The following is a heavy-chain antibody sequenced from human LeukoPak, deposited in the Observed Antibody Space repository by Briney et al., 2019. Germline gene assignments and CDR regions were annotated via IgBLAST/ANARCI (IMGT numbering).Heavy chain of an antibody. CDR3: ARSKDILTGYCFDY. CDR2: IYYSGST. D-gene: IGHD3-9*01. J-gene: IGHJ4*02. V-gene: IGHV4-61*01. Sequence: PSETLSLTCTVSDYSISSDYYWSWIRQPPGKGLEWIGYIYYSGSTKYNPSLKSRVTISVDTSKKQFSLKLSSVTAADTAVYYCARSKDILTGYCFDYWGQGTLVTVSS. CDR1: DYSISSDYY.